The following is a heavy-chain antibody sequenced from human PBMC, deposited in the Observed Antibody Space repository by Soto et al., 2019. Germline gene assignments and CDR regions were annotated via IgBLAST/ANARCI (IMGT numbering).Heavy chain of an antibody. J-gene: IGHJ3*02. V-gene: IGHV1-18*01. CDR3: ARALPATAIPSVFDI. Sequence: ASVKVSCKASGYTFTSYGISWVRQAPGQGLEWMGWISAYNGNTNYAQKLQGRVTMTTDTSTSTVYMELRSLRSEDTAVYYCARALPATAIPSVFDIWAQRSMDTGSS. CDR2: ISAYNGNT. D-gene: IGHD2-2*02. CDR1: GYTFTSYG.